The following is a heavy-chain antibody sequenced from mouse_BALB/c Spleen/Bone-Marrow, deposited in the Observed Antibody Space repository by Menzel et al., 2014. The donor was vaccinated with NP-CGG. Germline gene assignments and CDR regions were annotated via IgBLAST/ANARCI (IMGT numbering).Heavy chain of an antibody. CDR3: ARSGKVRNALDD. CDR2: ISTYYGDA. Sequence: QVQLQQSGAELVRPGVSVKISCKGSGYTFTDYAMHWVKQGHAKSLEWIGVISTYYGDASYNQKFKGKATMTVDKSSSTAYKEHARLTAEDSAIYYGARSGKVRNALDDWGPGTPVTVSS. CDR1: GYTFTDYA. V-gene: IGHV1S137*01. J-gene: IGHJ4*01. D-gene: IGHD2-14*01.